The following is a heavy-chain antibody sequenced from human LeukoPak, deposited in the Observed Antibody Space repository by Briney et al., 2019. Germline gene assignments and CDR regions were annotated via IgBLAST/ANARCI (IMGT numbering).Heavy chain of an antibody. D-gene: IGHD3-10*01. CDR2: ISAYNGNT. J-gene: IGHJ6*02. V-gene: IGHV1-18*01. CDR1: GYTFTSYG. Sequence: GASVKVSCKASGYTFTSYGISWVRQAPGQGLEWMGWISAYNGNTNYAQELQGRVTMTTDTSTSTAYMELRSLRSDDTAVYYCTRDPTEGSDYYGMDVWGQGTTVTVSS. CDR3: TRDPTEGSDYYGMDV.